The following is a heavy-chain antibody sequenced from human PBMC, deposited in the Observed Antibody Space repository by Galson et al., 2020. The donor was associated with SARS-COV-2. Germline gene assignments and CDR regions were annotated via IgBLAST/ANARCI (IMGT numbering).Heavy chain of an antibody. V-gene: IGHV4-31*03. D-gene: IGHD3-3*01. CDR1: GGSISSGGYY. CDR3: ARVVSGIFGVVNWFDP. J-gene: IGHJ5*02. CDR2: IYYSGST. Sequence: SGTLSLTCTVSGGSISSGGYYWSWIRQHPGKGLEWIGYIYYSGSTYYNPSLKSRVTISVDTSKNQFSLKLSSVTAADTAVYYCARVVSGIFGVVNWFDPWGQGTLVTVSS.